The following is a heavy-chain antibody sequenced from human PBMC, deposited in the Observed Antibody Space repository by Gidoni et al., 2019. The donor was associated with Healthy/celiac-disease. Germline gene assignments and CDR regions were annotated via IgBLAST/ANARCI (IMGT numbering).Heavy chain of an antibody. J-gene: IGHJ4*02. V-gene: IGHV1-69*04. CDR3: ARDPQPHYEGGF. Sequence: QVQLVQSGAEVKKPGSSVKVSCKASGGPFSSYAISWVRQAPGQGLEWMGSIIPILGIANYEQKFQGRVTITADKSTSTAYMELSSLRAEDTAVYDCARDPQPHYEGGFWGQGTLVTVSS. D-gene: IGHD4-17*01. CDR1: GGPFSSYA. CDR2: IIPILGIA.